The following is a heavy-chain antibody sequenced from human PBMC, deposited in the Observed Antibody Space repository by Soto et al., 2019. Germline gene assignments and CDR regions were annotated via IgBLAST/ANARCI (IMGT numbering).Heavy chain of an antibody. D-gene: IGHD6-6*01. CDR1: GYTFTSYD. CDR2: MNADSGNT. V-gene: IGHV1-8*01. Sequence: ASVKVSCKASGYTFTSYDINWVRQATGQGLEWMGWMNADSGNTKYAQKFQGRVTMTRNTSASTAYMELSSLRSEDTAVYYCARDGSSSGPYYYYGMDVWGQGTTVTVSS. J-gene: IGHJ6*02. CDR3: ARDGSSSGPYYYYGMDV.